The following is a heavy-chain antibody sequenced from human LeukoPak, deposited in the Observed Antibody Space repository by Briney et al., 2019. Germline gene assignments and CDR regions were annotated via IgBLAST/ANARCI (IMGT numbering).Heavy chain of an antibody. CDR1: GYTFTSYG. D-gene: IGHD2-2*01. V-gene: IGHV1-18*01. CDR3: ARDPPSIGLVVPAAISVGLDY. CDR2: ISAYNGNT. J-gene: IGHJ4*02. Sequence: ASVKVSCKASGYTFTSYGISWVRQAPGQGLEWMGWISAYNGNTNYAQKLQGRVTMTTDTSTSTAYMELRSLRSDDTAVYYCARDPPSIGLVVPAAISVGLDYWGQGTLVTVSS.